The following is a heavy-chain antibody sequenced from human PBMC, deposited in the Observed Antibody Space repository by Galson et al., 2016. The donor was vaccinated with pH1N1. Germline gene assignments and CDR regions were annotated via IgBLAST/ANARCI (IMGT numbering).Heavy chain of an antibody. CDR2: INPDSGGT. Sequence: SVKVSCKASGYTFTGNYVHWVRQAPGQGLEWMGWINPDSGGTNYAQRFQGRVTMTRDTSISTAYMELSRLTSDDTAVDYCTRVGRLRSDFDPWGQGTLVTVSS. CDR3: TRVGRLRSDFDP. J-gene: IGHJ5*02. V-gene: IGHV1-2*02. CDR1: GYTFTGNY. D-gene: IGHD3-16*01.